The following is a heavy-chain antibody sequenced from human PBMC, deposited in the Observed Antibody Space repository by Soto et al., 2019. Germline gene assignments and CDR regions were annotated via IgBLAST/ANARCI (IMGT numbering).Heavy chain of an antibody. Sequence: QVQLQESGPGLVKPSQTLSLTCTVSGGSISSGGSYWSWIRQHPGKGLEWIGYISYSGSTYYNPSLNIRVTXXVXTXXTQFSLEMSSVTAADTAVYYCARDLSVAGRLYFDYWGQGTLVTVSS. D-gene: IGHD6-19*01. CDR3: ARDLSVAGRLYFDY. V-gene: IGHV4-31*03. J-gene: IGHJ4*02. CDR2: ISYSGST. CDR1: GGSISSGGSY.